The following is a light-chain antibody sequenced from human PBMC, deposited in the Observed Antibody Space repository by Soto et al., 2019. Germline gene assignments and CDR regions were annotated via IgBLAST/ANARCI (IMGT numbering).Light chain of an antibody. CDR2: DAS. V-gene: IGKV3-11*01. CDR1: QSASNY. J-gene: IGKJ5*01. Sequence: EIVLTQSPATLSLSPGERATLSCRASQSASNYLAWYQQKPGQAPRLLIYDASNGATGIPGRFSGSGSGTDFTLTISSLEPEDFAVYYCQQRSNWQTFGQGTRLEIK. CDR3: QQRSNWQT.